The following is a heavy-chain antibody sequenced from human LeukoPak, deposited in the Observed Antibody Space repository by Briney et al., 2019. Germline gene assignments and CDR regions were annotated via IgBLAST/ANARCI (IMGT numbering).Heavy chain of an antibody. V-gene: IGHV3-23*01. CDR2: ISDSGDST. Sequence: GESLRLSCAASGFTFSSYSMTWVRQTPGKGLEWVSGISDSGDSTYYADSVKGRFTISRDNSRNTLYLEMNSLRAEDTAVYYCTKWSGFGNDWGQGTLVTVSS. D-gene: IGHD3-10*01. J-gene: IGHJ4*02. CDR3: TKWSGFGND. CDR1: GFTFSSYS.